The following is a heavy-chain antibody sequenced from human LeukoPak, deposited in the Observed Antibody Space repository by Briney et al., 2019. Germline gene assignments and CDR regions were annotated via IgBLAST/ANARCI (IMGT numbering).Heavy chain of an antibody. V-gene: IGHV4-31*03. CDR2: IYYSGST. J-gene: IGHJ4*02. D-gene: IGHD3-22*01. CDR1: GGSISSDGYY. Sequence: SETLSLTCTVSGGSISSDGYYWSWIRQHPGKGLEWNVYIYYSGSTYYNPSLKSRVTISVDTSKNQFTLKLSSVTAADTAVYYCARKMCYYDSSGYYDYWGQGTLVTVSS. CDR3: ARKMCYYDSSGYYDY.